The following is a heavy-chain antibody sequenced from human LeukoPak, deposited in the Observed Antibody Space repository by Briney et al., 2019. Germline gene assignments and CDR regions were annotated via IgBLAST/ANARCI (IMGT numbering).Heavy chain of an antibody. CDR2: MNPNSGNT. V-gene: IGHV1-8*01. Sequence: GASVTVSCMASGYTFTSYDINWVRQATGQGLEWMGWMNPNSGNTGYAQKFQGRVTMTRNTSISTAYMELSSLRSEDTAVYYCASFSSGWYVYWGQGTLVTVSS. J-gene: IGHJ4*02. CDR1: GYTFTSYD. CDR3: ASFSSGWYVY. D-gene: IGHD6-19*01.